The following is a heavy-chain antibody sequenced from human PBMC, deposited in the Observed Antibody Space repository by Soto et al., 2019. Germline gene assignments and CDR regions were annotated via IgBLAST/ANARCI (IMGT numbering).Heavy chain of an antibody. J-gene: IGHJ4*02. V-gene: IGHV3-74*01. D-gene: IGHD1-26*01. CDR2: INFEGTTT. CDR1: GFTFSNYW. CDR3: ATGGRGNYHFDY. Sequence: EVLLVESGGGLVQPGGSLRLSCAASGFTFSNYWMHWVRQAPGKGLVWVSRINFEGTTTHYADSVKGRFTISRDNAKNTLYLQVNSLGAEDTALYRCATGGRGNYHFDYWGQGTLVTVSS.